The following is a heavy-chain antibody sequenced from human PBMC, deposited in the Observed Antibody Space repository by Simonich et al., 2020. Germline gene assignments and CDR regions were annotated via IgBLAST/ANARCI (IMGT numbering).Heavy chain of an antibody. CDR2: STPKSGGT. D-gene: IGHD6-6*01. J-gene: IGHJ6*02. CDR3: ATGIAARYYYYGMDV. CDR1: GYTFTGYY. V-gene: IGHV1-2*06. Sequence: QVQLVQSGAEVKKPGASVKGSCKASGYTFTGYYMHWVRHAPGQGLECRERSTPKSGGTNNDKKYPGRVTVTRDTSISAAYMELSRLRSDDTAVYYCATGIAARYYYYGMDVWGQGTTVTVSS.